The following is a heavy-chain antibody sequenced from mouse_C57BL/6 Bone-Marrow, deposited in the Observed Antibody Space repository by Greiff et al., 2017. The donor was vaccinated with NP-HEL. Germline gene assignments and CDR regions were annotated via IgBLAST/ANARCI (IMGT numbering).Heavy chain of an antibody. CDR3: ARGSLTGKGSYFDY. J-gene: IGHJ2*01. Sequence: QVQLQQSGPELVKPGASVKISCKASGYSFTSYYIHWVKQRPGQGLEWIGWIYPGSGNTKYNEKFKGKATLTADTSSSTAYMQLSSLTSEDSAVYYCARGSLTGKGSYFDYWGQGTTLTVSS. CDR2: IYPGSGNT. V-gene: IGHV1-66*01. CDR1: GYSFTSYY. D-gene: IGHD4-1*01.